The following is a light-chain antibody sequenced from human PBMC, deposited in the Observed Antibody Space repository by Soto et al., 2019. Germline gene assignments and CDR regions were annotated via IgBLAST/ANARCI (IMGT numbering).Light chain of an antibody. J-gene: IGKJ1*01. CDR2: GAS. Sequence: EVALTQSPATLSVSPGAGATLSCRASQSVGSNLAWYQQKPGQTPRVLIYGASTRAIGVPARFSGSGFGTEFTLTISSLQPEDFVVYYCQQYGSSPRTFGQGTKV. CDR3: QQYGSSPRT. V-gene: IGKV3-15*01. CDR1: QSVGSN.